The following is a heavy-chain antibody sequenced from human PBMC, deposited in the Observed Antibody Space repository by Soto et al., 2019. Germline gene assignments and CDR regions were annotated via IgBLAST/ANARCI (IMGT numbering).Heavy chain of an antibody. CDR2: VYYSGST. D-gene: IGHD6-6*01. Sequence: QVQLQESGPGLVKPSQTLSLTCTVSGGSISSGGYYWSWIRQHPGKGLEGVGYVYYSGSTYFNPSLKSRLTISVDTSKNQFSLQLSSVTAADTAVYYCARAGHSSSSEGANWFDPWGQGTLVTVSS. CDR3: ARAGHSSSSEGANWFDP. CDR1: GGSISSGGYY. J-gene: IGHJ5*02. V-gene: IGHV4-31*03.